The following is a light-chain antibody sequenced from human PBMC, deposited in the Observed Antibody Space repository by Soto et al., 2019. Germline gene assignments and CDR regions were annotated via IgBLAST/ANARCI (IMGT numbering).Light chain of an antibody. V-gene: IGKV1-5*03. CDR2: KAS. J-gene: IGKJ4*01. Sequence: DIQMTQSPSTLSASVGDRVTITCRASQSISNWLACYQQKPGKAPKLLIYKASSLESGVPSRFSGSGSGTEFTLTISSLQPDDFATYYCQQYNTYPLTFGGGTTVEIK. CDR3: QQYNTYPLT. CDR1: QSISNW.